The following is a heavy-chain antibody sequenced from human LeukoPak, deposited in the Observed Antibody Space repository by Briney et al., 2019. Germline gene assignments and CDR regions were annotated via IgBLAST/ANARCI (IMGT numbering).Heavy chain of an antibody. J-gene: IGHJ4*02. V-gene: IGHV3-72*01. CDR1: GFTFSDHF. Sequence: GGSLRLSCAASGFTFSDHFMDWVRQAPGKGLEWVGRIKNKANSYITQYAASMEGRFTISRDDSKNSVYLQMSSLKTEDTAMYYCASIRGTLGYWGQGTVVTVSS. CDR2: IKNKANSYIT. CDR3: ASIRGTLGY. D-gene: IGHD1-26*01.